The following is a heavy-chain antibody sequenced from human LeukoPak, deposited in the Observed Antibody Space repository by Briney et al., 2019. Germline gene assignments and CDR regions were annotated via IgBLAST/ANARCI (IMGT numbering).Heavy chain of an antibody. V-gene: IGHV4-59*08. D-gene: IGHD6-13*01. CDR2: IYYSGST. CDR1: DGSISFYY. Sequence: PSETLSLTCTVSDGSISFYYWSWIRQPPGKGLEWIGYIYYSGSTNYNPSLKSRVTISIDTSKNQFSLKLSSVTAADTAFYYCARQYSTNWYDDRGWFDPWGQGTLVTVSS. CDR3: ARQYSTNWYDDRGWFDP. J-gene: IGHJ5*02.